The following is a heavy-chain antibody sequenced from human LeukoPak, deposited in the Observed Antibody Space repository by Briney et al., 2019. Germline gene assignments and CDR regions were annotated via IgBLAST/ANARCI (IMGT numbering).Heavy chain of an antibody. D-gene: IGHD3-3*01. CDR3: ARDVERGLYPGYFDY. J-gene: IGHJ4*02. V-gene: IGHV3-30*04. CDR1: GFTFSSYA. Sequence: GGTLRLSCAASGFTFSSYAMHWVRQPPGKGLERVAVISYDGSNKYYADSVKGRFTISRDNSKNTLYLQMNSLRAEDTAVYYCARDVERGLYPGYFDYWGEGTLVTVSS. CDR2: ISYDGSNK.